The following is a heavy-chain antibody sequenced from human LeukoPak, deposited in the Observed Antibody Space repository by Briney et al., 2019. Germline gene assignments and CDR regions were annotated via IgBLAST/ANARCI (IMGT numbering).Heavy chain of an antibody. CDR1: GGSISSGSYY. V-gene: IGHV4-61*02. CDR3: ARVSLVGYCTNGVCRTHWYLDL. J-gene: IGHJ2*01. Sequence: SQTLSLTCTVSGGSISSGSYYWSWIRQPAGKGLEWIGRIYSSGSTNYNPSLKSRVTISVDTSKNQFSLKLSSVTAADTAVYYCARVSLVGYCTNGVCRTHWYLDLWGRGTLVTVSS. CDR2: IYSSGST. D-gene: IGHD2-8*01.